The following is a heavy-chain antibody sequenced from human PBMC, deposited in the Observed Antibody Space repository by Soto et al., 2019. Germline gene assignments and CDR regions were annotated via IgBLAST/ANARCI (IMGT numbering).Heavy chain of an antibody. D-gene: IGHD4-17*01. CDR3: ARDLTDDRYGDYGNYGMDV. J-gene: IGHJ6*02. Sequence: EVQLVESGGGLVKPGGSLRLSCAASGFTFSSYSMNWVRQAPGKGLEWVSSISSSSSYIYYADSVKGRFTISRDNDKNSLYLEMNSLRAEDTAVYYCARDLTDDRYGDYGNYGMDVWGQGTTVTVSS. V-gene: IGHV3-21*01. CDR1: GFTFSSYS. CDR2: ISSSSSYI.